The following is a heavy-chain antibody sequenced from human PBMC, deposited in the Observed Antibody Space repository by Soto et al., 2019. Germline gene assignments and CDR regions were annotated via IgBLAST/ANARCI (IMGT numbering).Heavy chain of an antibody. Sequence: GGSLRLSCAASGFTFSSYAMSWVRQAPGKGLEWVSAISGSGGSTYYADSVKGRFTISRVNSKNTLYLQMISLRAEDTAVYYCAKCSMSSSWSRFDPWGQGARVTVSS. J-gene: IGHJ5*02. CDR3: AKCSMSSSWSRFDP. V-gene: IGHV3-23*01. CDR2: ISGSGGST. CDR1: GFTFSSYA. D-gene: IGHD6-13*01.